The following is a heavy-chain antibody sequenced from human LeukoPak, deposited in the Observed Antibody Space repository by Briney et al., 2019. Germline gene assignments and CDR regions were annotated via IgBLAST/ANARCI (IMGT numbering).Heavy chain of an antibody. CDR1: GFTLSSYW. CDR3: ARGYSSGLHFDY. Sequence: HPGGSLRLSCAASGFTLSSYWMHWVRQVPGKGLVWVSRIKSDGSDTRYADSVKGRFTISRDNAKNTLYLQMNSLGAEDTAVYYCARGYSSGLHFDYWGQGTLVTVSS. CDR2: IKSDGSDT. D-gene: IGHD6-19*01. V-gene: IGHV3-74*01. J-gene: IGHJ4*02.